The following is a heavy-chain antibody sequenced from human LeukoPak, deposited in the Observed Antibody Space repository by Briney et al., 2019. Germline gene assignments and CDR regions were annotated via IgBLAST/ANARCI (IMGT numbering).Heavy chain of an antibody. CDR2: IYYSGST. V-gene: IGHV4-59*12. CDR1: GGSISSYY. J-gene: IGHJ6*02. Sequence: SETLSLTCTVSGGSISSYYWSWIRQPPGKGLEWIGYIYYSGSTNYNPSLKSRVTISVDTSKNQFSLKLSSVTPEDTAVYYCARDLRTTVYTMDVWGQGTTVTVSS. D-gene: IGHD4-11*01. CDR3: ARDLRTTVYTMDV.